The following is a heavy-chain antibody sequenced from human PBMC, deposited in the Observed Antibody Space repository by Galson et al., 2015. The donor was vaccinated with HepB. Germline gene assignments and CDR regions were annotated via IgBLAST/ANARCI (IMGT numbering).Heavy chain of an antibody. J-gene: IGHJ6*02. CDR2: TRNKANSYTT. Sequence: WVGRTRNKANSYTTEYAASVKGRFTISRDDSKNSLYLQMNSLKTEDTAVYYCARSRPDDSSGYYLGYYYGMDVWGRGTLVTVSS. CDR3: ARSRPDDSSGYYLGYYYGMDV. V-gene: IGHV3-72*01. D-gene: IGHD3-22*01.